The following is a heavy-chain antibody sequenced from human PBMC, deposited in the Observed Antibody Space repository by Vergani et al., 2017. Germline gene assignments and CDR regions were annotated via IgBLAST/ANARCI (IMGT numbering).Heavy chain of an antibody. V-gene: IGHV5-10-1*03. CDR2: IDPSDSYT. J-gene: IGHJ3*02. CDR3: ARHGYCSCGSCPNAFDI. Sequence: EVQLVQSGAEVKTPGESLRISCKGSGYSFTSYWISWVRQMPGKGLEWMGRIDPSDSYTNYSPSFQGHVTISADKSISTAYLQWSSLKASDTAMYYCARHGYCSCGSCPNAFDIWGQGTMVTVSS. D-gene: IGHD2-15*01. CDR1: GYSFTSYW.